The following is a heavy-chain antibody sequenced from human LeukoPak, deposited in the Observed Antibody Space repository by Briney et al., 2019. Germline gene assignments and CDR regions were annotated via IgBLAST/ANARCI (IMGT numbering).Heavy chain of an antibody. V-gene: IGHV3-30-3*01. CDR1: GFTFSSYA. D-gene: IGHD5-18*01. CDR2: ISYDGSNK. J-gene: IGHJ3*02. CDR3: ARRAMESGYGYGYFAFDI. Sequence: PGGSLRLSCAASGFTFSSYAMHWVRQAPGKGLEWVAVISYDGSNKYYADSVKGRFTISRDNSKNTLYLQMNSLRAEDTAVYYCARRAMESGYGYGYFAFDIWGQGTMVTVSS.